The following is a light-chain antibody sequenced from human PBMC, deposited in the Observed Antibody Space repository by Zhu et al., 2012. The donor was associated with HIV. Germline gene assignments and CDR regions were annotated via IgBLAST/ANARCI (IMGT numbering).Light chain of an antibody. CDR3: QQYGSSPPYT. J-gene: IGKJ2*01. V-gene: IGKV3-20*01. CDR2: DTS. CDR1: QSISSS. Sequence: EIVLTQSPGTLSLSPGERATLSCRVSQSISSSLAWYQQKPGQSPRLLIYDTSNRATGIPDRFSGSGSGTDFTLTVSRLEPEDFAIYYCQQYGSSPPYTFGQGTKLEIK.